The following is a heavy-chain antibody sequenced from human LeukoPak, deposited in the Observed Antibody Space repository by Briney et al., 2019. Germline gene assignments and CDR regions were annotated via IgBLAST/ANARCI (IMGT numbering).Heavy chain of an antibody. J-gene: IGHJ4*02. Sequence: GGSLRLSCAASGFTFTNYTMNGVRQAPGKGLEWVSYISGSSSTIYYADSVKGRFTISRDNAKNSLYLQMNSLRAEDTAVYYCARRLGLEWPLGRWGQGTLVTVSS. V-gene: IGHV3-48*04. CDR1: GFTFTNYT. D-gene: IGHD3-3*01. CDR3: ARRLGLEWPLGR. CDR2: ISGSSSTI.